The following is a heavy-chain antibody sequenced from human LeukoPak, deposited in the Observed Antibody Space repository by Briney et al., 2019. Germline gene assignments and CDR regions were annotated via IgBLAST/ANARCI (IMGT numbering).Heavy chain of an antibody. V-gene: IGHV4-59*11. Sequence: SETLSLTCTVSGGSISSHYWSWIRQPPGKGLEWIGYIYYSGSTNYNPSLKSRVTISVDTSKNQFSLKLSSVTAADTAVYYCAREALGGYGGNLGYYYYYMDVWGKGTTVTVSS. CDR2: IYYSGST. CDR1: GGSISSHY. J-gene: IGHJ6*03. D-gene: IGHD4-23*01. CDR3: AREALGGYGGNLGYYYYYMDV.